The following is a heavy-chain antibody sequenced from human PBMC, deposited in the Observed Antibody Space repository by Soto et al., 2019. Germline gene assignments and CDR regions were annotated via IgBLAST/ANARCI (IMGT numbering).Heavy chain of an antibody. Sequence: QVQLVESGGGVVQPGRSLRLSCAASGFTFSSYAMHWVRQAPGKGLEWVAVISYDGSNKYYADSVKGRFTISRDNSKNTLYLQMNSLRAEGTAVYYCARDAYLSSGWDLDYWGQGTLVTVSS. D-gene: IGHD6-19*01. CDR1: GFTFSSYA. J-gene: IGHJ4*02. CDR2: ISYDGSNK. V-gene: IGHV3-30-3*01. CDR3: ARDAYLSSGWDLDY.